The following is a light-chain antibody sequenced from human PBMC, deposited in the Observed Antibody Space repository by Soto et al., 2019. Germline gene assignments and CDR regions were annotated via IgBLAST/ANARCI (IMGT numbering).Light chain of an antibody. J-gene: IGKJ2*01. CDR1: QGIKND. CDR3: LQDYNFPYT. V-gene: IGKV1-6*01. Sequence: AIQMTQSPSSLSASVVDRVTITCRASQGIKNDVAWYQQKPGRAPKLLIYAASNLQSGVPPRFSGSGSGTDFTLTISSLQPEDFATYYCLQDYNFPYTFGQGTKLGIK. CDR2: AAS.